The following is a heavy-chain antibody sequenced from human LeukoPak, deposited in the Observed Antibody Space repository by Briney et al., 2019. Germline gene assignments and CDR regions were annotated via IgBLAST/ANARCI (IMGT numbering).Heavy chain of an antibody. V-gene: IGHV3-11*01. CDR2: ISSNGRTI. CDR1: KYTFRDYY. Sequence: GGSLRLSCAASKYTFRDYYMGWVRQAPGKGLEWIAYISSNGRTIYYADPVRGRFTISRDNDKSSMYLLMNSLRVDDTAVYYCVRDSPRVRGWFDPWGQGTLVTVSS. CDR3: VRDSPRVRGWFDP. J-gene: IGHJ5*02. D-gene: IGHD3-10*01.